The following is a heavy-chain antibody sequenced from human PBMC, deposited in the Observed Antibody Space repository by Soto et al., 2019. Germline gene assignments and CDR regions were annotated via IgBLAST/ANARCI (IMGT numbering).Heavy chain of an antibody. CDR2: IYYSRST. CDR3: ARRQQPRDIFQH. CDR1: GGSISSYY. D-gene: IGHD6-13*01. Sequence: PSETLSHTCTVSGGSISSYYWRWIRQPPGKGLELIGYIYYSRSTNYNPSLKSRVTISVDTSKNQFSLKLSSVTVAVSVVYFCARRQQPRDIFQHWGQGTLVTVSS. V-gene: IGHV4-59*01. J-gene: IGHJ1*01.